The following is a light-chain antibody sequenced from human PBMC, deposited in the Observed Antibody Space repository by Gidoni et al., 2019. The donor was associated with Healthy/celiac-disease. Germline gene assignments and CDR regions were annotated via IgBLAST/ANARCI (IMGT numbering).Light chain of an antibody. Sequence: EIVLTQSPGTLSLSPGERATLSCRASQSVSSSYLAWYQQKPGQAPRLLIYGASSGSGTDFTLTISRLEPEDFAVYYCQQYGSSLSWTFGQGTKVEIK. CDR2: GAS. V-gene: IGKV3-20*01. CDR1: QSVSSSY. J-gene: IGKJ1*01. CDR3: QQYGSSLSWT.